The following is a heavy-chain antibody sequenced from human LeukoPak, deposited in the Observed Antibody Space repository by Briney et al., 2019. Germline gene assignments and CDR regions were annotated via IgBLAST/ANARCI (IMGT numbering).Heavy chain of an antibody. J-gene: IGHJ6*03. D-gene: IGHD6-13*01. CDR2: IYYSGST. Sequence: PSETLSLTCIVSGYSISSSYYWSWIRQPPGKGLEWIGYIYYSGSTNYNPSLKSRVTISVDTSKNQFSLKLSSVTAADTAVYYCAREVRKTGYSSSWGYYYYYYMDVWGKGTTVTVSS. CDR1: GYSISSSYY. V-gene: IGHV4-61*01. CDR3: AREVRKTGYSSSWGYYYYYYMDV.